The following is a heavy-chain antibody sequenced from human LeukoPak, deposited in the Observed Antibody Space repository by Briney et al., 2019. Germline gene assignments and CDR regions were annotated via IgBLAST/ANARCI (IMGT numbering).Heavy chain of an antibody. Sequence: SVKVSCKASAGTFSSYTISWVRHAPGQGLEWMGRIITILGIANYAQKFQGRVTITADKSTSTAYMELSSLRSEDTAVYYCAREGVGMRADGAFDIWGQGTMVTVSS. CDR3: AREGVGMRADGAFDI. J-gene: IGHJ3*02. D-gene: IGHD7-27*01. CDR1: AGTFSSYT. CDR2: IITILGIA. V-gene: IGHV1-69*04.